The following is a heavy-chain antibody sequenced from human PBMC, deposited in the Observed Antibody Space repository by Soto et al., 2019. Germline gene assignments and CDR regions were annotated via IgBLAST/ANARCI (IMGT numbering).Heavy chain of an antibody. V-gene: IGHV3-66*01. Sequence: EVQLVESGGGLVQPGGSLRLSCVGSGFTVSSSYMAWVRQAPGKGLEWVSVIYSDGSTYYADSVKGRFTISRDNSKNTLYLQMNSRRAEEMAVYYCARDGGGYESAFDVWGQGTMVSVSS. D-gene: IGHD5-12*01. CDR3: ARDGGGYESAFDV. CDR1: GFTVSSSY. CDR2: IYSDGST. J-gene: IGHJ3*01.